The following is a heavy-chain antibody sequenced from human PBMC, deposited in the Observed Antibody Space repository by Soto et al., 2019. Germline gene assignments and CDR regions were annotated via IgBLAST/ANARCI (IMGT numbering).Heavy chain of an antibody. CDR3: AREEVTKAQRYYYYYMDV. CDR1: GFTFSSYS. D-gene: IGHD4-4*01. J-gene: IGHJ6*03. V-gene: IGHV3-48*01. Sequence: GGSLRLSCAASGFTFSSYSMNWVRQAPGKGLEWVSYISSSSSTIYYADSVKGRFTISRDNAKNSLYLQMNSLRAEDTAVYYCAREEVTKAQRYYYYYMDVWGKGTTVTVSS. CDR2: ISSSSSTI.